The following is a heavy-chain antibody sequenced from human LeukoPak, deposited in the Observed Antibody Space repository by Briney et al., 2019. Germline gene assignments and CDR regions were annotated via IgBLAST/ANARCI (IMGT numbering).Heavy chain of an antibody. V-gene: IGHV3-9*01. CDR3: AKDANPSGALFDF. J-gene: IGHJ4*02. CDR2: ISWNGGSI. D-gene: IGHD1-14*01. Sequence: GGSLRLSCAASGFTFDDYAMQWVRQAPGKGLEWVSGISWNGGSIGYADSVKGRFTISRDNAKNSLYLQVNSLRVEDTAFYYCAKDANPSGALFDFWGQGTLVTVSS. CDR1: GFTFDDYA.